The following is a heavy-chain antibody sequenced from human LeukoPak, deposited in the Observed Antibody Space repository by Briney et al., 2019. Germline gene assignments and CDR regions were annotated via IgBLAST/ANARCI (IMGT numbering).Heavy chain of an antibody. Sequence: GASVKVSCKASGYTFTGYYMHWVRQAPGQGLEWMGWINPNSGGTNYAQKFQGRVTMTRDTSISTAYMELSRLRSDDTAVYYCARDGDIVVVPAYDYWGQGTLVTVSS. CDR3: ARDGDIVVVPAYDY. D-gene: IGHD2-2*01. J-gene: IGHJ4*02. CDR2: INPNSGGT. CDR1: GYTFTGYY. V-gene: IGHV1-2*02.